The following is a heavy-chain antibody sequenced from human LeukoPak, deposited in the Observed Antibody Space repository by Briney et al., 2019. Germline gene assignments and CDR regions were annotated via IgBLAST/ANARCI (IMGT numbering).Heavy chain of an antibody. V-gene: IGHV3-21*01. Sequence: GGSLRLSCAASGFTFSSYGMNWVRQAPGKGLEWVSSISSSSSYIYYADSVKGRFTISRDNAKNSLYLQMNSLRAEDTAVYYCAVTRGYSGYDSAGYWGQGTLVTVSS. CDR2: ISSSSSYI. CDR1: GFTFSSYG. J-gene: IGHJ4*02. CDR3: AVTRGYSGYDSAGY. D-gene: IGHD5-12*01.